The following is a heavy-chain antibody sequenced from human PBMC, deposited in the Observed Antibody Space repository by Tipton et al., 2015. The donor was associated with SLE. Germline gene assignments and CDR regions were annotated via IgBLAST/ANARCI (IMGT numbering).Heavy chain of an antibody. CDR1: GFTFDDYT. D-gene: IGHD3-3*01. CDR2: ISWDGGST. CDR3: AKDTMSTFYDFWTGYLGYMDV. V-gene: IGHV3-43*01. Sequence: SLRLSCAASGFTFDDYTMHWVRQAPGKGLEWVSLISWDGGSTYYADSVKGRFTVSRDNSKDSLYLQMNSLRIEDTALYYCAKDTMSTFYDFWTGYLGYMDVWGKGTPVTVSS. J-gene: IGHJ6*03.